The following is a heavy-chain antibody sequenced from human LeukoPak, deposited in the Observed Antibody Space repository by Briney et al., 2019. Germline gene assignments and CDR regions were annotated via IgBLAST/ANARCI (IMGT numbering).Heavy chain of an antibody. J-gene: IGHJ4*02. D-gene: IGHD3-22*01. V-gene: IGHV4-61*01. Sequence: SETLSLTCTVAGDSVSGISFYWSWIRQPPGKGLQYIGYIQYSGSTNYNPSLKSRVTISVDTSKNQFSLKLSSVTAADTAVYYCARYYDRSGYWSTPHFDYWGQGTLVTVSS. CDR2: IQYSGST. CDR3: ARYYDRSGYWSTPHFDY. CDR1: GDSVSGISFY.